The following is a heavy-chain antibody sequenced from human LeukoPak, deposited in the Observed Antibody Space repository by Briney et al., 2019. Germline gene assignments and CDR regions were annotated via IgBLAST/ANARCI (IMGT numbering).Heavy chain of an antibody. D-gene: IGHD6-6*01. CDR2: INPNSGGS. J-gene: IGHJ5*02. V-gene: IGHV1-2*02. Sequence: ASVKVSCKASGYTFTGYYMHWVRQAPGQGLEWMGWINPNSGGSNYAQKFQGRVTMTGDTSINTAYMELSRLRSDDTAVYYCAREYSTSSFGWFDPWGQGTLVTVSS. CDR3: AREYSTSSFGWFDP. CDR1: GYTFTGYY.